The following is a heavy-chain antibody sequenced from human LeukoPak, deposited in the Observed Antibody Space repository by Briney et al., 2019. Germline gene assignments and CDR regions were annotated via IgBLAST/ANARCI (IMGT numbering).Heavy chain of an antibody. CDR1: GGSFSGYY. CDR2: INHSGST. J-gene: IGHJ4*02. Sequence: SETLSLTCAVYGGSFSGYYWSWIRQPPGKGLEWIGEINHSGSTNYNPSLKSRVTISVDTSKNQFSLKLSSVTAADTAVYYCASSTAAAAADYWGQGTLVTVSS. CDR3: ASSTAAAAADY. V-gene: IGHV4-34*01. D-gene: IGHD6-13*01.